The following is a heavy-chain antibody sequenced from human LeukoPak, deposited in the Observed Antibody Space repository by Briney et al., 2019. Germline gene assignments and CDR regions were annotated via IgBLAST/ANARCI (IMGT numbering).Heavy chain of an antibody. J-gene: IGHJ4*02. CDR3: AKDLIKAQLVREFDH. CDR1: GFTFSSYG. CDR2: ISGSDGNT. V-gene: IGHV3-23*01. Sequence: PGGSLRLSCAASGFTFSSYGMHWVRQAPGKGLEWVSAISGSDGNTYYVDSVKGRFTISRDNSKNTLYLQMNSLRAEDTAIYYCAKDLIKAQLVREFDHWGQGTLVTVSS. D-gene: IGHD6-6*01.